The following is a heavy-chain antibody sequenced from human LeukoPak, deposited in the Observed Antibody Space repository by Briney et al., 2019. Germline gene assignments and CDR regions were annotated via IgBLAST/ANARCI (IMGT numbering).Heavy chain of an antibody. CDR2: IRTDGSNK. V-gene: IGHV3-30*02. CDR1: GFTFSSYG. CDR3: AKEGGPVEVVVAAKEGSNGFDP. D-gene: IGHD2-15*01. Sequence: GGSLRLSCAASGFTFSSYGMHWVRQAPGKGLEWVAFIRTDGSNKYYAASVKGRFTISRDNSKNTRYLQMSSLRAEDTAVYYCAKEGGPVEVVVAAKEGSNGFDPWGQGALVTVSS. J-gene: IGHJ5*02.